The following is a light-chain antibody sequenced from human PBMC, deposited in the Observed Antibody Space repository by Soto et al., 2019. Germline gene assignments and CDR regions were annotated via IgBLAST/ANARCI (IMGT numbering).Light chain of an antibody. J-gene: IGLJ2*01. CDR2: DVY. V-gene: IGLV2-14*01. CDR1: RGDIGAYND. CDR3: TSYTNANTLA. Sequence: QSALTHPASVSGSPGQSITISCTGTRGDIGAYNDVSLFQQNTGKAPKFMMYDVYSRPSGVAHRFAGSKSANTASLTISGLQAEAAAVYYCTSYTNANTLALAGGTALTVL.